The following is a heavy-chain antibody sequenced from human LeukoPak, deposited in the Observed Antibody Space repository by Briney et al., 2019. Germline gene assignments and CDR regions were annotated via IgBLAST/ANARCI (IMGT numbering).Heavy chain of an antibody. CDR3: ARHEAAALSSLDY. V-gene: IGHV4-61*01. CDR1: GGSVNSSSYY. CDR2: IYYSGST. Sequence: SETLSLTCTVSGGSVNSSSYYWNWIRQPPGKGLEWIGSIYYSGSTNYNPSLKSRVTISVDTSKNQFSLKLSSVTAADTAVYYCARHEAAALSSLDYWGQGTLVTVSS. D-gene: IGHD6-13*01. J-gene: IGHJ4*02.